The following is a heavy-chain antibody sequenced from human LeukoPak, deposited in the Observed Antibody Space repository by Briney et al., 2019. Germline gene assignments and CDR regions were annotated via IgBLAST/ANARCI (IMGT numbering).Heavy chain of an antibody. CDR1: GYIFNNYL. J-gene: IGHJ3*02. D-gene: IGHD5-18*01. CDR2: IDPSDSYP. V-gene: IGHV5-10-1*01. Sequence: GESLKIPRKGSGYIFNNYLISWVRQIPGKGLGWMGRIDPSDSYPNFSPSFQGHVTISTDKSISTPSLQGSSLKASDTAMYYCERLMNTTMALDAFDIWGQGTMVTVSS. CDR3: ERLMNTTMALDAFDI.